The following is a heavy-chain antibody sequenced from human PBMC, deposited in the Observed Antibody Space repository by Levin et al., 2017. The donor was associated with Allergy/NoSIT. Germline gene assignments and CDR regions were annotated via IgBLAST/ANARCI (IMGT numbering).Heavy chain of an antibody. V-gene: IGHV4-4*02. D-gene: IGHD6-13*01. CDR2: IYHSGST. J-gene: IGHJ4*02. CDR3: ARGYVGAAAATVRYY. Sequence: GSLRLSCAVSGGSISSSNWWSWVRQPPGKGLEWIGEIYHSGSTNYNPSLKSRVTISVDKSKNQFSLKLSSVTAADTAVYYCARGYVGAAAATVRYYWGQGTLVTVSS. CDR1: GGSISSSNW.